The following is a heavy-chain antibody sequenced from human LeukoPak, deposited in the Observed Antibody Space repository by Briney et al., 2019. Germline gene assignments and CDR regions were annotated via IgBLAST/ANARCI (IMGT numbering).Heavy chain of an antibody. CDR1: GGTFSSYA. CDR2: IIPIFGTA. J-gene: IGHJ4*02. CDR3: ARVAPHYDILTGYPSYYFDY. V-gene: IGHV1-69*06. D-gene: IGHD3-9*01. Sequence: SVKVSCKASGGTFSSYAISWVRQAPGQGLEWMGGIIPIFGTASYAQKFQGRVTITADKSTSTAYMELSSLRSEDTAVYYCARVAPHYDILTGYPSYYFDYWGQGTLVTVSS.